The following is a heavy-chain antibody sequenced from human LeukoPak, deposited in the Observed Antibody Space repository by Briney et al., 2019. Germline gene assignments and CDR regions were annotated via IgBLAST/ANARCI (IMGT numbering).Heavy chain of an antibody. Sequence: GWISAYNGNTNYAQKLQGRVTMTTDTSTSTAYMELRSLRSDDTAVYYCARDLGIAARGMDVWGQGTTVTVSS. CDR2: ISAYNGNT. CDR3: ARDLGIAARGMDV. V-gene: IGHV1-18*01. J-gene: IGHJ6*02. D-gene: IGHD6-6*01.